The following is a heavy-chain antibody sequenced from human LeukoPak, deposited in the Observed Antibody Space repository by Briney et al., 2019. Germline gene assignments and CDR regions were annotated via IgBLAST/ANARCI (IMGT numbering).Heavy chain of an antibody. CDR2: INHSGST. Sequence: SETLSLTCAVYGGSFSGYYWSWIRQPPGKGLEWIGEINHSGSTNYNPSLKSRVTISVDTSKNQFSLKLSSVTAADTAVYYCARGRNDYGDYFDYWGQGTLVTVSX. CDR1: GGSFSGYY. V-gene: IGHV4-34*01. D-gene: IGHD4-17*01. J-gene: IGHJ4*02. CDR3: ARGRNDYGDYFDY.